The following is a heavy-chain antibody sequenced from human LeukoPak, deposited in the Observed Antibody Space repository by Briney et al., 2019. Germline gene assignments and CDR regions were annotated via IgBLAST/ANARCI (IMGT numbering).Heavy chain of an antibody. CDR2: IRDGRNYI. J-gene: IGHJ4*02. Sequence: GGSLRLSCAASGYTFSSYSINWVRQAPGKGLEWVSSIRDGRNYIYYADSVKGRFSISRDNARDSLYLQMNSLRAEDTAVYYCVRLRRNSDTSGYYYYYDYWGQGTLVTV. CDR3: VRLRRNSDTSGYYYYYDY. V-gene: IGHV3-21*01. CDR1: GYTFSSYS. D-gene: IGHD3-22*01.